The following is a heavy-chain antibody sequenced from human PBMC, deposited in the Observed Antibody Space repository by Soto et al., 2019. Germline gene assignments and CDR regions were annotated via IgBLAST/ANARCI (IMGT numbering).Heavy chain of an antibody. V-gene: IGHV1-18*01. CDR1: GYTFTRYG. Sequence: ASVKVSCKASGYTFTRYGISWVRQAPGQGLEWMGWISGYNGDTNYAQKFQDRVSMTIDTSTGTAYMELRSLTSDDTAIYYCAKNGQPPYYYYGMDVWGQGTTVTVSS. CDR3: AKNGQPPYYYYGMDV. CDR2: ISGYNGDT. D-gene: IGHD2-8*01. J-gene: IGHJ6*02.